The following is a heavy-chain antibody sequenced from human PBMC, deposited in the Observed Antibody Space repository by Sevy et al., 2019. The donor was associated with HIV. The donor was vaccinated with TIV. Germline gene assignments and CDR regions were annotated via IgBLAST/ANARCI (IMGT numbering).Heavy chain of an antibody. J-gene: IGHJ4*02. CDR2: ISSSSSYI. CDR3: ARDRGDGYNKGSFDY. CDR1: GFTFSSYS. V-gene: IGHV3-21*01. D-gene: IGHD3-10*01. Sequence: GGSLRLSCAASGFTFSSYSMNWVRQAPGKGLEWVSSISSSSSYIYYADSVKGRFTISRDNAKNSLYLQMNSLRAEDTAVHYCARDRGDGYNKGSFDYWGQGTLVTVSS.